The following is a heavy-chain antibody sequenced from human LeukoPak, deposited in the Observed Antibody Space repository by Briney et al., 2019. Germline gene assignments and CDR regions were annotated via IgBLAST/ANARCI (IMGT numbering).Heavy chain of an antibody. D-gene: IGHD5-24*01. Sequence: PGGSLRLSCAASGFTFSSYAMSWVRQAPGKGLEWVSAISGSGGSTYYADSVKGRFTISRDNSKNTLSLQMNSLRAEDTAVYYCAKVTATIKGSYYYYMDVWGKGTTVTVSS. CDR1: GFTFSSYA. CDR2: ISGSGGST. V-gene: IGHV3-23*01. CDR3: AKVTATIKGSYYYYMDV. J-gene: IGHJ6*03.